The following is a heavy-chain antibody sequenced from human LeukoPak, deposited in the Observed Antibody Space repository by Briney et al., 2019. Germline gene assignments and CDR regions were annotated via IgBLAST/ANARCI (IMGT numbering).Heavy chain of an antibody. CDR2: IYYSGST. CDR3: ARLTARQGYYYYGMDV. CDR1: GDSISSYY. D-gene: IGHD1-14*01. Sequence: SETLSLTCTVSGDSISSYYWSWIRQPPGKGLEWIGYIYYSGSTNYNPSLKSRVTISVDTSKNQFSLKLSSATAADTALYYCARLTARQGYYYYGMDVWGQGTTVTVSS. V-gene: IGHV4-59*01. J-gene: IGHJ6*02.